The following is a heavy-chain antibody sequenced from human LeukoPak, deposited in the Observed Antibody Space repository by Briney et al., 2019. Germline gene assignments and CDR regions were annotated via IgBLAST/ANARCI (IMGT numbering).Heavy chain of an antibody. V-gene: IGHV4-4*09. CDR1: GGSISSYN. J-gene: IGHJ6*03. Sequence: PSETLSLTCTVSGGSISSYNWGWIRQPPGKGLEWIGNIFTSGSTNYNPNYNPSVKSRVTISVDTSKNQFSLKLSSVTAADTAVYYCASLSIGPRPYYYYYTDVWGKGTTVTVSS. CDR3: ASLSIGPRPYYYYYTDV. CDR2: IFTSGST. D-gene: IGHD2-21*01.